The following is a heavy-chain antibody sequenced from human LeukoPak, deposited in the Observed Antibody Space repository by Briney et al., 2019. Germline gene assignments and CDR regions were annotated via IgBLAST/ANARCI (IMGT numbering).Heavy chain of an antibody. D-gene: IGHD6-19*01. CDR2: IYYSGST. J-gene: IGHJ4*02. CDR1: GGSISSSSYY. V-gene: IGHV4-39*07. CDR3: VGMIAVAGNGGPYYFDY. Sequence: PSETLSLTCTVSGGSISSSSYYWGWIRQPPGKGLEWIGSIYYSGSTYYNPSLKSRVTISVDTSKNQFSLKLSSVTAADTAVYYCVGMIAVAGNGGPYYFDYWGQGTLVTVSS.